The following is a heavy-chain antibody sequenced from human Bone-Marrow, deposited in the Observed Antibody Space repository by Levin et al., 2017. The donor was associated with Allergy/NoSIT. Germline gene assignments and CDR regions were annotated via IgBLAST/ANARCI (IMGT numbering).Heavy chain of an antibody. CDR2: ISAYNGNT. CDR1: GYTFTSYG. J-gene: IGHJ4*02. CDR3: ARVQRFLEWLDPPDY. D-gene: IGHD3-3*01. Sequence: EASVKVSCKASGYTFTSYGISWVRQAPGQGLEWMGWISAYNGNTNYAQKLQGRVTMTTDTSTSTAYMELRSLRSDDTAVYYCARVQRFLEWLDPPDYWGQGTLVTVSS. V-gene: IGHV1-18*01.